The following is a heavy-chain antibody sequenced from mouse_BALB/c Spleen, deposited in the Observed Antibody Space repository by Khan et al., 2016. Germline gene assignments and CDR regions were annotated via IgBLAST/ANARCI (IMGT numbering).Heavy chain of an antibody. CDR2: ISDGGSYT. D-gene: IGHD2-14*01. J-gene: IGHJ3*01. CDR1: GFTFSDYY. Sequence: EVELVESGGGLVKPGGSLNLSCAASGFTFSDYYMYWVRQTPEKRLEWVATISDGGSYTYYPASVKGRFTISRDNAKNNLYLQMSSLKCEDTAMYYCARDDRWFAYWGQGTLVTVSA. CDR3: ARDDRWFAY. V-gene: IGHV5-4*02.